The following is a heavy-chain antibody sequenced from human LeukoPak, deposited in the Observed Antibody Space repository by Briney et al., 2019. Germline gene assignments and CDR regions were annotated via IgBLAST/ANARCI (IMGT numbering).Heavy chain of an antibody. CDR1: GFTFSDYY. V-gene: IGHV3-11*01. CDR3: ASPGEWTVAIDY. CDR2: ISSSGSTI. Sequence: GGSLRLSCAASGFTFSDYYMSWIGQAPGKGLEWVSYISSSGSTIYYADSVKGRFTISRDNAKNSLYLQMNSLRAEDTAVYYCASPGEWTVAIDYWGQGTLVTVSS. J-gene: IGHJ4*02. D-gene: IGHD4-17*01.